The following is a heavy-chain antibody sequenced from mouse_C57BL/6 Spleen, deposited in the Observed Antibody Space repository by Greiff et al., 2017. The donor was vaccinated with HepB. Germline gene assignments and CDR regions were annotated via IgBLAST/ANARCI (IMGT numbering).Heavy chain of an antibody. V-gene: IGHV5-17*01. CDR3: ASGGYYPAWFAY. CDR1: GFTFSDYG. D-gene: IGHD2-3*01. CDR2: ISSGSSTI. J-gene: IGHJ3*01. Sequence: EVQVVESGGGLVKPGGSLKLSCAASGFTFSDYGMHWVRQAPEKGLEWVAYISSGSSTIYYADTVKGRFTISRDNAKNTLFLQMTSLRSEDTAMYYCASGGYYPAWFAYWGQGTLVTVSA.